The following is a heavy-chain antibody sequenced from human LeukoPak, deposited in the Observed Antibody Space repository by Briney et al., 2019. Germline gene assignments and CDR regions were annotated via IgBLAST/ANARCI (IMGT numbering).Heavy chain of an antibody. Sequence: ASVKVSCKASGYTFTSYYMHWVRQAPGQGLEWMGIINPSGGSTSYAQKFQGRVTMTRDTSTSTVYMELSSLRSEDTAVYYCARAQGYNFRFNWFDPWGQGTLVTVSS. V-gene: IGHV1-46*01. J-gene: IGHJ5*02. D-gene: IGHD5-24*01. CDR2: INPSGGST. CDR3: ARAQGYNFRFNWFDP. CDR1: GYTFTSYY.